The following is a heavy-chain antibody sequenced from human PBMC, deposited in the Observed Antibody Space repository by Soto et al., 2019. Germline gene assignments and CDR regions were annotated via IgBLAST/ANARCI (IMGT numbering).Heavy chain of an antibody. CDR1: GVTFSSYS. J-gene: IGHJ4*02. D-gene: IGHD3-16*02. Sequence: PGGSLRLSCAASGVTFSSYSMNGVRQAPGKGLEWVSYISSSSSTIYYADSVKGRFTISRDNAKNSLYLQMNSLRAEDTAVYYCARQWGVIRLVCFDYWGQGTLVTVSS. CDR3: ARQWGVIRLVCFDY. V-gene: IGHV3-48*01. CDR2: ISSSSSTI.